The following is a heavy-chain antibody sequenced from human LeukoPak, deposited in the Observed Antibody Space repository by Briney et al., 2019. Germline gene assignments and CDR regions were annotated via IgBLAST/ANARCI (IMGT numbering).Heavy chain of an antibody. D-gene: IGHD2/OR15-2a*01. J-gene: IGHJ4*02. Sequence: GASMKVSCKASGYTFTSHYMHWVRQAPGQGLEWMGVIDPSGGSTTYAQKFQGRVTMTRDTSTSTVYMELSSLRSEDTAVYYCAARIQYYFDYWGQGTLVTVSS. CDR3: AARIQYYFDY. CDR2: IDPSGGST. CDR1: GYTFTSHY. V-gene: IGHV1-46*01.